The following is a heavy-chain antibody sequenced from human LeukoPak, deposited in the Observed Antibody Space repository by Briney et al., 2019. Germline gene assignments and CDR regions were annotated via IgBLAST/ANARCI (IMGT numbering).Heavy chain of an antibody. J-gene: IGHJ6*03. D-gene: IGHD4-17*01. V-gene: IGHV4-59*12. CDR1: GASITDAY. Sequence: PSETLSLTCNVSGASITDAYWSWLRQPPGKGLEWIGYIYYRGGTNYNPSLKSRVAISLDTSKNQFALKLTSVTAADTAVYYCARETGVTTIIGFYYYMDVWGRGTTVTVSS. CDR2: IYYRGGT. CDR3: ARETGVTTIIGFYYYMDV.